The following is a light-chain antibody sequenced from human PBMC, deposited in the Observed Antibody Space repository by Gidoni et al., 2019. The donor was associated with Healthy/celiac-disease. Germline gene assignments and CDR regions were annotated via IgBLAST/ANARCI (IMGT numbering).Light chain of an antibody. CDR2: DAS. J-gene: IGKJ4*01. CDR3: QQRYSWPPT. Sequence: EIVLTQSPATLSLSPGERATLSCRASQSVVNYLAWYQQKFGQAPRLLIYDASNRATGVPARFSGSGSGTDFSLTISSLEPEDFAVYYCQQRYSWPPTFGGGTKVEIK. CDR1: QSVVNY. V-gene: IGKV3-11*01.